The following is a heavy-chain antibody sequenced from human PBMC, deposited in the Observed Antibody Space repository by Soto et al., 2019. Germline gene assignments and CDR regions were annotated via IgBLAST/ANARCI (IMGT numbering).Heavy chain of an antibody. D-gene: IGHD2-2*02. CDR1: GGSISSGGYY. V-gene: IGHV4-31*03. CDR3: ARDSREEYCISTSCYIGGWFDP. Sequence: QVQLQESGPGLVKPSQTLSLTCTVSGGSISSGGYYWSWIRQHPGKGLEWIGYIYYSGSTYYNPSLKSRVTLSVDTSKNQFSLKLSSVTAADTAVYYCARDSREEYCISTSCYIGGWFDPWGQGTLVTVSS. CDR2: IYYSGST. J-gene: IGHJ5*02.